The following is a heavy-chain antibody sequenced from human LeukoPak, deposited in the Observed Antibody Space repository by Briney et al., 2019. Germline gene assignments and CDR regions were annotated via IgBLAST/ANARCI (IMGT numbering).Heavy chain of an antibody. CDR3: ARGETQNRFDP. J-gene: IGHJ5*02. Sequence: ASVKVSCKASGYTFSNYGISWVRQAPGQGLEWMGWISANNRNTNYAQKLQGRVTMTTDTSTSTAYMELRSLTSDDTAMYYCARGETQNRFDPWGQGTLVTVSS. CDR2: ISANNRNT. V-gene: IGHV1-18*01. CDR1: GYTFSNYG. D-gene: IGHD1-26*01.